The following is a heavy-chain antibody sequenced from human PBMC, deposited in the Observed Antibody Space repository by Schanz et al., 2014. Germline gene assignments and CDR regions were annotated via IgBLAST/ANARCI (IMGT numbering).Heavy chain of an antibody. D-gene: IGHD5-18*01. CDR2: ISGSGGNT. CDR1: GFTFRGYA. V-gene: IGHV3-23*04. J-gene: IGHJ4*02. Sequence: EVQLVESGGGLVQPGGSLRLSCAASGFTFRGYAMSWVRQAPGKGLEWVSAISGSGGNTYYADAVRGRFTISRDNSKTTVYLQMNSLRAEDTAVYYCAKDAENTAMITDYFDYCGQGTLVTVSS. CDR3: AKDAENTAMITDYFDY.